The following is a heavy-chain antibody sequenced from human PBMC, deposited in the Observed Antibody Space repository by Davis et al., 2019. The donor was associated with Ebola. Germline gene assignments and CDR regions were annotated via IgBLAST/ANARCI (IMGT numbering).Heavy chain of an antibody. V-gene: IGHV1-46*03. CDR2: INPNDGRT. CDR1: GYIFTNYY. Sequence: ASVKVSCMASGYIFTNYYMHWVRQAPGQGLEWMGMINPNDGRTIYAQKFQGRVTVTRDTSTTTVYMDLSSLRSEDTALYYCTTPGGQDSGYDVFDIWGQGTMVTVSS. J-gene: IGHJ3*02. D-gene: IGHD5-12*01. CDR3: TTPGGQDSGYDVFDI.